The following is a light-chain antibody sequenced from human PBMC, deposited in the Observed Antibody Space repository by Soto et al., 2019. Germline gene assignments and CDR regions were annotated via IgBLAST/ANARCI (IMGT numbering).Light chain of an antibody. J-gene: IGLJ2*01. CDR2: EVS. Sequence: QSVLTQPASVSGSPGQSITISCTGTSSDVGGYNYVSWYQQHPGKAPKLMIYEVSNRPSGVSNRFSGSKSGNTASLTISGLLPEDEADYYCSSYTTSSTVAFGGGTKVTVL. V-gene: IGLV2-14*01. CDR1: SSDVGGYNY. CDR3: SSYTTSSTVA.